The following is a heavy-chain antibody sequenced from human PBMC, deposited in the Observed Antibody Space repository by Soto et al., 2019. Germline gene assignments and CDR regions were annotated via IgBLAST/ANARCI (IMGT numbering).Heavy chain of an antibody. CDR2: IYSSEII. V-gene: IGHV4-4*07. CDR1: GVSISSFY. Sequence: PSETRSRTWTVSGVSISSFYWSWIRQPAGKGLEWIGRIYSSEIINYNPSLKSRVTMSLDTSKNQFSLKLSSVTAADTAVYFCATVSYVGGTDHWGQGTQVTVSS. J-gene: IGHJ4*02. CDR3: ATVSYVGGTDH. D-gene: IGHD5-18*01.